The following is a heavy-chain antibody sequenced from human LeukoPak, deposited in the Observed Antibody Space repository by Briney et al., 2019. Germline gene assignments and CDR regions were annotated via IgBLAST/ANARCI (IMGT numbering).Heavy chain of an antibody. Sequence: SETLSLTCAVYGGSFSGYYWSWIRQPPGKGLEWIGEINHSGSTNYNPSLKNRVTISVDTSKNQFSLKLSSVTAADTAVYYCARGGQMKSKYYYGSGRTNYYYYGMDVWGQGTTVTVSS. D-gene: IGHD3-10*01. CDR2: INHSGST. CDR1: GGSFSGYY. J-gene: IGHJ6*02. V-gene: IGHV4-34*01. CDR3: ARGGQMKSKYYYGSGRTNYYYYGMDV.